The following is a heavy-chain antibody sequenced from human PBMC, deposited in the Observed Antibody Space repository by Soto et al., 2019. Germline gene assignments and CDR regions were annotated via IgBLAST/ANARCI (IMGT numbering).Heavy chain of an antibody. Sequence: GGSLRLSCAASGFTFSSYAMSWVRQAPGKGLGWVSAISGSGGSTYYADSVKGRFTISRDNSKNTLYLQMNSLRAEDTAVYYCAKNQRLGGYYYYGMDVWGQGTTVTVSS. CDR1: GFTFSSYA. D-gene: IGHD2-15*01. V-gene: IGHV3-23*01. J-gene: IGHJ6*02. CDR2: ISGSGGST. CDR3: AKNQRLGGYYYYGMDV.